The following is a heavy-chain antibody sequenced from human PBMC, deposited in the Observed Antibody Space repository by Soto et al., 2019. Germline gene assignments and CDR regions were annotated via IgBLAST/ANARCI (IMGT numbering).Heavy chain of an antibody. CDR1: RGSISTYY. CDR3: ARHATRSYDY. Sequence: ETLSLTCTVSRGSISTYYWSWIRQPPGKGLECIGYIYYNGNTNYNPSLKSRVTISVDTSKNQFALNLNSVTAADTAVYYCARHATRSYDYWGQGTLVTVSS. V-gene: IGHV4-59*08. CDR2: IYYNGNT. J-gene: IGHJ4*02.